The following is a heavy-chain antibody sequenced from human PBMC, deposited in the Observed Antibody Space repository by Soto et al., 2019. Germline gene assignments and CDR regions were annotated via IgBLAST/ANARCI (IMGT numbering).Heavy chain of an antibody. V-gene: IGHV1-69*13. CDR2: IIPIFGTA. J-gene: IGHJ3*02. CDR1: GGTFSSYA. Sequence: ASVKVSCKASGGTFSSYAISWVRQAPGQGLEWMGGIIPIFGTANYAQKFQGRVTITADESTSTAYMELSSLRSEDTAVYYCARGEVAIDAFDIWGQGTMVTVSS. CDR3: ARGEVAIDAFDI. D-gene: IGHD5-12*01.